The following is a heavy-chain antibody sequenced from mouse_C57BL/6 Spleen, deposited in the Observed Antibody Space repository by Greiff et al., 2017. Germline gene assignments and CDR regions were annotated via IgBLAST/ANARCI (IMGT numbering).Heavy chain of an antibody. J-gene: IGHJ2*01. D-gene: IGHD1-1*01. CDR3: ASYYGGYFDY. V-gene: IGHV5-17*01. CDR1: GFTFSDYG. Sequence: DVMLVESGGGLVKPGGSLKLSCAASGFTFSDYGMHWVRQAPEKGLEWVAYISSGSSTIYYADTVKGRFTIARDNAKNTLFLQMTSLRSEDTAMYYCASYYGGYFDYWGQGTTLTVSS. CDR2: ISSGSSTI.